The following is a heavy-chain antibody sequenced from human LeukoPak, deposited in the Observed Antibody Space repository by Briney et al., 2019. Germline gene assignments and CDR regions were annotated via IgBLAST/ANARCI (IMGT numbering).Heavy chain of an antibody. Sequence: ASVKVSCKASGYTFTSYDINWVRQATGQGLEWMGWMNPNSGNTGYAQKFQGRVTMTRNTSISTAYMELSSLRSEDTAVYYCARGRGVVRGAQFDYWGQGTLVTVSS. CDR1: GYTFTSYD. J-gene: IGHJ4*02. D-gene: IGHD3-10*01. CDR2: MNPNSGNT. CDR3: ARGRGVVRGAQFDY. V-gene: IGHV1-8*01.